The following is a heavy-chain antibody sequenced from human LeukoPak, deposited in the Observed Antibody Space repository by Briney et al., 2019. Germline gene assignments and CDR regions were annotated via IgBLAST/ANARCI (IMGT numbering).Heavy chain of an antibody. D-gene: IGHD2-15*01. CDR3: ARENCRGATCYSMWGAFDI. V-gene: IGHV4-4*02. CDR2: IYHSGST. Sequence: SETLSLTCAVSGGSISSNNWWGWVRQPPGKGLEWIGKIYHSGSTNYNPSLKSRINISVDKSKNKFSLNLSSVTAADTAIYYCARENCRGATCYSMWGAFDIWGQGTMVTV. J-gene: IGHJ3*02. CDR1: GGSISSNNW.